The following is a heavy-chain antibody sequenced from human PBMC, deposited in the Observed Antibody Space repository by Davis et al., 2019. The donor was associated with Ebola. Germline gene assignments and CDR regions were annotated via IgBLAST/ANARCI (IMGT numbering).Heavy chain of an antibody. D-gene: IGHD6-13*01. J-gene: IGHJ4*02. CDR1: GFTFSSYG. CDR2: ISYDGSNK. CDR3: AKGTYSVH. V-gene: IGHV3-30*18. Sequence: PGGSLRLSCAASGFTFSSYGMHWVRQAPGKGLEWVAVISYDGSNKYYADSVKGRFTISRDNSKNTLYLQMNSLRAEDTAVYYCAKGTYSVHWGQGTLVTVSS.